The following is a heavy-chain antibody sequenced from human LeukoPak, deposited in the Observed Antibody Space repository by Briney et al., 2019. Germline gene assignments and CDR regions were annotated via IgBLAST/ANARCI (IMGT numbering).Heavy chain of an antibody. D-gene: IGHD3-22*01. J-gene: IGHJ3*02. CDR1: GGSFSGYY. CDR3: ARSGYYYDSSGYSIDTFDI. Sequence: SETLSLTCAVYGGSFSGYYWSWIRQPPGKGLEWIGEINHSGSTNYNPSLKSRVTISVDTSKNQFSLKLSSVTAADTAVYYCARSGYYYDSSGYSIDTFDIWGQGTMVTVSS. V-gene: IGHV4-34*01. CDR2: INHSGST.